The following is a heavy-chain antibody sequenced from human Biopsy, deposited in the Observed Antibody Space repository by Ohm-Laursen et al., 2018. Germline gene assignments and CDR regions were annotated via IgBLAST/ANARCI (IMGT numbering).Heavy chain of an antibody. V-gene: IGHV3-11*01. CDR2: ITNTGRTV. CDR3: ARELGNGMDV. J-gene: IGHJ6*02. CDR1: GFTFSGYY. Sequence: GSLRLSCAASGFTFSGYYMNWIRQAPGKGLEWVSFITNTGRTVYADSVKGRFTISRDNADNSLHLQMKSLRAEDTAVYYCARELGNGMDVWGQGTPVTVSS.